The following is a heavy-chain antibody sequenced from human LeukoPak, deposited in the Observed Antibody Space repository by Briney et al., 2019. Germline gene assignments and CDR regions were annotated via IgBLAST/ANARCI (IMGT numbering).Heavy chain of an antibody. D-gene: IGHD3-3*01. CDR1: GFTFSSYS. J-gene: IGHJ4*02. CDR2: ISSSSSYI. Sequence: GGSLRLSCAASGFTFSSYSMNWVRQAPGKGLEWVSSISSSSSYIYYADSVKGRFTISRDNAKNSLYLQMSSLRAEDTAVYYCARVAVHDYDFWSGYSYYFDYWGQGTLVTVSS. V-gene: IGHV3-21*01. CDR3: ARVAVHDYDFWSGYSYYFDY.